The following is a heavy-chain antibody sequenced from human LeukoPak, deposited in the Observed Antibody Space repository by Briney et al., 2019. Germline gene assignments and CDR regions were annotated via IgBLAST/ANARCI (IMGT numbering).Heavy chain of an antibody. CDR1: GSTFSSYD. V-gene: IGHV3-30*04. Sequence: GRSLRLSCAASGSTFSSYDMHWVRQAPGKGLEWVALISYDGSNKYYADSVKGRFTISRDNSKNTLYLQMNSLRAEDTAVYYCVRVKGSYFDYWGQGALVTVSS. D-gene: IGHD2-15*01. J-gene: IGHJ4*02. CDR3: VRVKGSYFDY. CDR2: ISYDGSNK.